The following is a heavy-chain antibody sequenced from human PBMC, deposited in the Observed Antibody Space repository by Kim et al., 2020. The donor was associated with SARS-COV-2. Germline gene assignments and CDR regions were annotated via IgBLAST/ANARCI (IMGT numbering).Heavy chain of an antibody. V-gene: IGHV1-18*01. CDR1: GYTFTSYG. Sequence: ASVKVSCKASGYTFTSYGISWVRQAPGQGLEWMGWISAYNGNTNYAQKLQGRVTMTTDTSTSTAYMELRSLRSDDTAVYYCARDPSRMAAGGAEYFQHWGHGTLITVSS. CDR3: ARDPSRMAAGGAEYFQH. D-gene: IGHD2-8*01. J-gene: IGHJ1*01. CDR2: ISAYNGNT.